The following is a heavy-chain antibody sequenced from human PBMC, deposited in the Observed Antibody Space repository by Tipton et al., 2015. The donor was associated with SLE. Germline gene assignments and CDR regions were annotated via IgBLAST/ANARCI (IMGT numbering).Heavy chain of an antibody. CDR1: GFTFDDYA. V-gene: IGHV3-9*01. D-gene: IGHD3-9*01. J-gene: IGHJ6*02. CDR2: ITWNSGKI. CDR3: VKGRGRLVFFYGMDV. Sequence: SLRLSCAASGFTFDDYAMHWVRQVPGKGLEWVSGITWNSGKIDYADSVKGRFSISRDNAKNSLYLQMNSLRVDDTALYYCVKGRGRLVFFYGMDVWGQGTAVTVSS.